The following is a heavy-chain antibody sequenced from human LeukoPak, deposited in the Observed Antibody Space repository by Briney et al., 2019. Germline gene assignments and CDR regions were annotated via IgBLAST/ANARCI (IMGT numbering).Heavy chain of an antibody. CDR1: GFTFTSYA. V-gene: IGHV3-23*01. D-gene: IGHD3-10*01. J-gene: IGHJ4*02. CDR3: AALGRFGKREDDYFDY. CDR2: INGGGTST. Sequence: GGSLRLSCAASGFTFTSYAMSWVRQAPGKGLQWVSVINGGGTSTDYAGSVKGRFTISRDNSKNTLYLQMNSLRAEDTAVYYCAALGRFGKREDDYFDYWGQGTLVTVSS.